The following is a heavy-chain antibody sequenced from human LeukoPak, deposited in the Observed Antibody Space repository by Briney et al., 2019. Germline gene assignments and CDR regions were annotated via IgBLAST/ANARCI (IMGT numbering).Heavy chain of an antibody. Sequence: ASVKVSCKASGYIFTGYGMHWVRQAPGQGLEWMGWINPNSGGTNYAQKFQGRVTLTRDTSISTAYMELNSLRSDDTALYYCARDESSGWYAPWGQGTLVTVSS. CDR1: GYIFTGYG. J-gene: IGHJ5*02. V-gene: IGHV1-2*02. CDR2: INPNSGGT. CDR3: ARDESSGWYAP. D-gene: IGHD6-19*01.